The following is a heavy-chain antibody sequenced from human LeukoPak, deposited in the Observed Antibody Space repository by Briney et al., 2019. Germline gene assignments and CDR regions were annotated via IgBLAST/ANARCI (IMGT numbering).Heavy chain of an antibody. CDR3: ARMTTVHDY. V-gene: IGHV4-34*01. CDR1: GVSFNDYY. J-gene: IGHJ4*02. D-gene: IGHD4-17*01. Sequence: SSEPLSLTCAVSGVSFNDYYWSWVRQTAGKGLEWMGEINHSGYTNDSPSLKSRVTLSIDTSRKQFSLNLRSVTVADTGIYYCARMTTVHDYWGQGTLVTVSS. CDR2: INHSGYT.